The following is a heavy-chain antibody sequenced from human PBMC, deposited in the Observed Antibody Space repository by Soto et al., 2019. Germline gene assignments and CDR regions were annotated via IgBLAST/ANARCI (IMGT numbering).Heavy chain of an antibody. Sequence: GGSLRLSCAASRFTFTSCAMHWVRQAPGKGLEWLAVISYDGSYKFYADSVKGRFTISRDNSKNTLYLQMNSLRVEDTAVYYSAKDTGGWYGGSPGLFHFHSWGQGTLVTVSS. V-gene: IGHV3-30-3*01. J-gene: IGHJ4*02. CDR3: AKDTGGWYGGSPGLFHFHS. D-gene: IGHD6-19*01. CDR2: ISYDGSYK. CDR1: RFTFTSCA.